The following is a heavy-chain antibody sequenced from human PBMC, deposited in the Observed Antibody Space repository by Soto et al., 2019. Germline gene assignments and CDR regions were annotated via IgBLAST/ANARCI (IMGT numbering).Heavy chain of an antibody. CDR1: GGTFSSYA. D-gene: IGHD3-22*01. Sequence: SVKVSCKASGGTFSSYAIGWVRQAPGQGLEWMGGIIPIFGTANYAQKFQGRVTITADESTSTAYMELSSLRSEDTAVYYCARDDSSGYYRDGMDVWGQGTTVTVSS. V-gene: IGHV1-69*13. CDR2: IIPIFGTA. J-gene: IGHJ6*02. CDR3: ARDDSSGYYRDGMDV.